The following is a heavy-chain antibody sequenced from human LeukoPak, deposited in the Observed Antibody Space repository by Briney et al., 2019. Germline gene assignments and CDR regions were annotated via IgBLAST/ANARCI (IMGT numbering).Heavy chain of an antibody. V-gene: IGHV3-74*01. CDR3: ATGLGHYYDY. CDR2: VTSDGSDT. J-gene: IGHJ4*02. D-gene: IGHD2-8*02. CDR1: GIGFYNYW. Sequence: GGSLRLSCAASGIGFYNYWMHWVRQAPGKGLEWLSRVTSDGSDTVYADSVKGRFTISRDNAKTTVYLQMSSLRLDDTATYYCATGLGHYYDYWGQGSLSPSPQ.